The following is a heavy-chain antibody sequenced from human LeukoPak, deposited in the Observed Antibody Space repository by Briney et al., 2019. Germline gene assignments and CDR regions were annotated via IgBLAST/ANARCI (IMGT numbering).Heavy chain of an antibody. CDR2: IYYSGST. CDR1: GGSISSYY. CDR3: ARVGGSNYYYYGMDV. Sequence: SETLSLTCTVSGGSISSYYWSWIRQPPGKGLEWVGYIYYSGSTNYNPSLKSRVTISVDTSKNQFSLKLSSVTAADTAVYYCARVGGSNYYYYGMDVWGQGTTVTVSS. V-gene: IGHV4-59*01. J-gene: IGHJ6*02. D-gene: IGHD2-15*01.